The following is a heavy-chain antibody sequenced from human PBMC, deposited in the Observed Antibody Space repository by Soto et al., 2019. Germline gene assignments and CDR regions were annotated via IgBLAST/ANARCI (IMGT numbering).Heavy chain of an antibody. CDR3: ARARPGASSSWPFDY. V-gene: IGHV3-13*01. CDR1: GFTFSSYD. D-gene: IGHD6-13*01. CDR2: IGTAGDT. J-gene: IGHJ4*02. Sequence: GGSLRLSCAASGFTFSSYDMHWVRQATGKGLEWVSAIGTAGDTYYPGSVKGRFTISRENAKNSLYLQMNSLRAGDTAVYYCARARPGASSSWPFDYWGQGTLVTVSS.